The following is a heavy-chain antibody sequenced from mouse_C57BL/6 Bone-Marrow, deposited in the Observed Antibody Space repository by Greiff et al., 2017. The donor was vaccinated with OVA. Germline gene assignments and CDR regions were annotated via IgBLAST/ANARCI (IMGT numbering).Heavy chain of an antibody. CDR1: GYTFTSYG. Sequence: QVQLQQSGAELARPGASVTLSCKASGYTFTSYGISWVKQRTGQGLEWIGEIYPRSGNTYYNETFKGKATLTAHKSYSTSYRELLSLRSEDTAVYFCAICGPFDDWGQGTTLTVSS. CDR2: IYPRSGNT. CDR3: AICGPFDD. V-gene: IGHV1-81*01. J-gene: IGHJ2*01.